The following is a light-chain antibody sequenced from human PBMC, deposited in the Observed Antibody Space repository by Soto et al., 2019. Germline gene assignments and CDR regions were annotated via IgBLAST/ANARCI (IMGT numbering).Light chain of an antibody. CDR1: SSDVGNYNL. V-gene: IGLV2-23*01. J-gene: IGLJ1*01. Sequence: QSVLTQPASVSGSPGQSITISCTGTSSDVGNYNLVSWYQQHPGKAPKLMLYEGSKRPSGVFSRFSGSKSGNTASLTISGLQAEDEADYYCCSYAGTSTYVFGTGTKVTVL. CDR3: CSYAGTSTYV. CDR2: EGS.